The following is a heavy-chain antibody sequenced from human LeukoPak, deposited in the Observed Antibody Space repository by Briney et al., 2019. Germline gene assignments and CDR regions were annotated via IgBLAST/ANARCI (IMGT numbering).Heavy chain of an antibody. Sequence: STYYADSVKGRFTISRDNSKNTLYLQMNSLRAEDTAVYYCARGPIRFDPWGQGTLVTVSS. V-gene: IGHV3-66*03. J-gene: IGHJ5*02. CDR2: ST. CDR3: ARGPIRFDP.